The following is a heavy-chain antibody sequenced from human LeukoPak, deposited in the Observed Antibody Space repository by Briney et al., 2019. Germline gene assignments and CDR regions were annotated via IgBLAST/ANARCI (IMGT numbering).Heavy chain of an antibody. Sequence: ASVKVSCKASGYTFTGYYMHWVRQAPGQGLEWMGWINPNSGGTNYAQKFQGRVTLTRDTSISTAYMELSRLRSDDTAVYYCARLRGQLGYCSSTSCPRNWFDPWGQGTLATVSS. CDR1: GYTFTGYY. V-gene: IGHV1-2*02. D-gene: IGHD2-2*01. CDR2: INPNSGGT. J-gene: IGHJ5*02. CDR3: ARLRGQLGYCSSTSCPRNWFDP.